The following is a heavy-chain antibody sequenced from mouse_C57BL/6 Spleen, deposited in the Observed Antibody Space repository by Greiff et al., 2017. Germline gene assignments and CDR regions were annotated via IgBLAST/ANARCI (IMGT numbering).Heavy chain of an antibody. Sequence: VKLMESGAELARPGASVKLSCKASGYTFTSYGISWVKQRTGQGLEWIGEIYPRSGNTYYNEKFKGKATLTADKSSSTAYMELRSLTSEDSAVYFCARKDYYGEGFLDYWGQGTTLTVSS. CDR3: ARKDYYGEGFLDY. D-gene: IGHD2-1*01. J-gene: IGHJ2*01. CDR1: GYTFTSYG. CDR2: IYPRSGNT. V-gene: IGHV1-81*01.